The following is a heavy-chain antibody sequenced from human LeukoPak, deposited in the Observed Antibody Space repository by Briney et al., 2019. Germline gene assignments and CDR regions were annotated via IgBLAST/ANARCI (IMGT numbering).Heavy chain of an antibody. Sequence: GGSLRLSCAASGYTFSSYWMDWVRQAPGKGLEWVANIKQDGSEKYYVDSVKGRFTISRDNAKNSLYLQMNSLRVEDTAVYYCARDKYGAYFDSWGQGTLVTVSS. CDR2: IKQDGSEK. CDR3: ARDKYGAYFDS. CDR1: GYTFSSYW. J-gene: IGHJ4*02. V-gene: IGHV3-7*04. D-gene: IGHD4-17*01.